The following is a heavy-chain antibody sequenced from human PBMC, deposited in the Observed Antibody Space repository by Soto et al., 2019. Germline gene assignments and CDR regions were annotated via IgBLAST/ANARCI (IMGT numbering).Heavy chain of an antibody. CDR1: GFTFSSYA. D-gene: IGHD3-10*01. V-gene: IGHV3-64*01. Sequence: EVQLVESGGGLVQPGGSLRLSCAASGFTFSSYAMHWFRQAPGKGLEYVSAISSNGGSTYYSNSVKGRFTISRDNPKNTLYLQMGSLRAEDMAVYYCAIGGGVRLLWFGELSHAFDIWGQVTMVTLSS. CDR3: AIGGGVRLLWFGELSHAFDI. CDR2: ISSNGGST. J-gene: IGHJ3*02.